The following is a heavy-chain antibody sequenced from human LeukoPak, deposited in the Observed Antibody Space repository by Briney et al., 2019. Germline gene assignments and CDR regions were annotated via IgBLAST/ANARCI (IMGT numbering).Heavy chain of an antibody. CDR3: ARQVVPAAISGMDV. V-gene: IGHV4-30-2*01. Sequence: SETLSLTCAVSGGPISSGDYSWSWIRQPPGKGLEWIGYIYHSGSTYYNPSLKSRVTISVDRSKNQFSLKLSSVTAADTAVYYCARQVVPAAISGMDVWGKGTTVTVSS. J-gene: IGHJ6*04. CDR2: IYHSGST. D-gene: IGHD2-2*01. CDR1: GGPISSGDYS.